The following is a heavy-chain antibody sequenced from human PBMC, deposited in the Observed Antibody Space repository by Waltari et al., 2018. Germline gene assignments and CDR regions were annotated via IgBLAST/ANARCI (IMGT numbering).Heavy chain of an antibody. CDR2: IYSGGST. Sequence: EVQLLESGGGLVQPGGSLRRSCAASGFTFSSYAMSWVRQAPGKGLEWVSVIYSGGSTYYADSVKGRFTISRDNSKNTLYLQMNSLRAEDTAVYYCAKDPHSSSWSAAFDIWGQGTMVTVSS. CDR1: GFTFSSYA. D-gene: IGHD6-13*01. J-gene: IGHJ3*02. CDR3: AKDPHSSSWSAAFDI. V-gene: IGHV3-23*03.